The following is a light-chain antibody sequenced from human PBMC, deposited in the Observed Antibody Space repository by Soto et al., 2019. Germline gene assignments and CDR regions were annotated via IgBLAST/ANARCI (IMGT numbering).Light chain of an antibody. CDR1: SSNIGAGYD. V-gene: IGLV1-40*01. CDR2: GNS. Sequence: QLVLTQPPSVSGAPGQRGTISCTGSSSNIGAGYDVHWYQQLPGTAPKLLIYGNSNRPSGVPDRFSGSKSGTSASLAITGLQAEDEAEYYCQSYDSSLSGWIFGTGTKLTVL. CDR3: QSYDSSLSGWI. J-gene: IGLJ1*01.